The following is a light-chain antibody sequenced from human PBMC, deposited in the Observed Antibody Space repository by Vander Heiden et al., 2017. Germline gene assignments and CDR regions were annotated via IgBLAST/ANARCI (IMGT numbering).Light chain of an antibody. CDR2: GKN. CDR3: NSRDSSANWV. J-gene: IGLJ3*02. Sequence: SSELTQDPAVYVALGQTVRITCQGDSLRSYYASWYQQKPGQAPVLVIYGKNNRPSGIPDRFSGSRSGNTASLTITGAQAEDEADYYCNSRDSSANWVFGGGTKLTVI. V-gene: IGLV3-19*01. CDR1: SLRSYY.